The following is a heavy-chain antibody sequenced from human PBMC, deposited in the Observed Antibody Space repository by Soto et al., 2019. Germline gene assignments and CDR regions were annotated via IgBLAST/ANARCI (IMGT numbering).Heavy chain of an antibody. CDR2: IYYSGST. V-gene: IGHV4-59*08. CDR3: ASTAIVVVPAAIGWFDP. J-gene: IGHJ5*02. Sequence: PSETLSLTCTVSGDSISSYYWSWIRQPPGKGLEWIGYIYYSGSTNYNPSLKSRVTISVDTSKNQFSLKLSSVTAADTAVYYCASTAIVVVPAAIGWFDPWGQGTLVTVSS. D-gene: IGHD2-2*01. CDR1: GDSISSYY.